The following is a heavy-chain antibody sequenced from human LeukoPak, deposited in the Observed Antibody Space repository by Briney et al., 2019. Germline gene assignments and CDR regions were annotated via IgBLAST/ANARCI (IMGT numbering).Heavy chain of an antibody. Sequence: AGGSLRLSCAASGFTFSSYAMSWVRQAPRKGLEWVSAISGSGGSTYYADSVKGRFTISRDNSKNTLYLQMNSLRAEDTAVYYCANWPDAFDIWGQGTMVTVSS. J-gene: IGHJ3*02. CDR1: GFTFSSYA. CDR3: ANWPDAFDI. V-gene: IGHV3-23*01. CDR2: ISGSGGST.